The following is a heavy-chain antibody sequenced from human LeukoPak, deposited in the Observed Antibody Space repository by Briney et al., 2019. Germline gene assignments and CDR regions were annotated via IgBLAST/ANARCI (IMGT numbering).Heavy chain of an antibody. CDR1: GYSISSGYY. J-gene: IGHJ6*03. V-gene: IGHV4-38-2*02. CDR3: ARVPRSYYYYYMDV. Sequence: SETLSLTCTVSGYSISSGYYWVWIRQPPGKGLEWIGSIYHSGTTYYNPSLKSRVTMSVDTSKNQFSLKLSSVTAADTAVYYCARVPRSYYYYYMDVWGKGTTVTVSS. CDR2: IYHSGTT.